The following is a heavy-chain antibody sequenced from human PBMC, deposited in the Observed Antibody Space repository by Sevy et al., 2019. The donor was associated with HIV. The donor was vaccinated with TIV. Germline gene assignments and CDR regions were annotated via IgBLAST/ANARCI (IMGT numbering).Heavy chain of an antibody. D-gene: IGHD2-15*01. CDR1: GYTFTGYY. V-gene: IGHV1-2*02. J-gene: IGHJ5*02. CDR2: INPNSGGT. Sequence: ASVKVSCKASGYTFTGYYMHWVRQAPGQGLEWMGWINPNSGGTNYAQKFQGRVTMTRDTSISTAYMELSRLRSDDTAVYCCARERVYCSGGSCKPGGWFDPWGQGTLVTVSS. CDR3: ARERVYCSGGSCKPGGWFDP.